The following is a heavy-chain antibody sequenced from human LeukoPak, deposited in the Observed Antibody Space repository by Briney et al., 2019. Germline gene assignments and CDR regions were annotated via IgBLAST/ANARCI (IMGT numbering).Heavy chain of an antibody. CDR1: GGSFSGYY. D-gene: IGHD2-2*01. V-gene: IGHV4-34*01. Sequence: SETLSLTCAVYGGSFSGYYWSWIRQPPGKGLEWIGEINHSGSTNYNPSLKSRVTISVDTSKNQFSLKLSSVTAADTAVYYCARDYQLPYDYWGQGTLVTVSS. J-gene: IGHJ4*02. CDR3: ARDYQLPYDY. CDR2: INHSGST.